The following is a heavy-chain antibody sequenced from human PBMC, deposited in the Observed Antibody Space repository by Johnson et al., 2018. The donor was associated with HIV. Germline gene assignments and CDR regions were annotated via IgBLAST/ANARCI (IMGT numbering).Heavy chain of an antibody. V-gene: IGHV3-30*18. D-gene: IGHD5-24*01. CDR2: ISYDGSNK. J-gene: IGHJ3*02. CDR1: GFTFSSYG. Sequence: VQLVEFGGGVVQPGRSLRLSCAASGFTFSSYGMHWVRQAPGKGLEWVAVISYDGSNKYYTDSVKGRFTISRDNSKNTLYLQMNSLRAEDTAVYYCAKEKNGYHWTFDIWGQGTMVTVSS. CDR3: AKEKNGYHWTFDI.